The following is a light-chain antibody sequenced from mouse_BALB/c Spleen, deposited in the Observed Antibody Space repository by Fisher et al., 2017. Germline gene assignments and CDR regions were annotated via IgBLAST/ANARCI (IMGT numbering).Light chain of an antibody. CDR1: KSISKY. V-gene: IGKV16-104*01. Sequence: TQSPSYLAASPGETITINCRASKSISKYLAWYQEKPGKTNKLLIYSGSTLQSGIPSRFSGSGSGTDFTLTISSLEPEDFAMYYCQQHNEYPFTFGSGTKLEIK. CDR2: SGS. J-gene: IGKJ4*01. CDR3: QQHNEYPFT.